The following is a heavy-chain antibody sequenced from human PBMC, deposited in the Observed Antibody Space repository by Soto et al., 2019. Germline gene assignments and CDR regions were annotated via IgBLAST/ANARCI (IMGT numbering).Heavy chain of an antibody. J-gene: IGHJ6*04. CDR1: GYGFTSYW. V-gene: IGHV5-51*01. CDR3: ARHRGLHSNPKDV. D-gene: IGHD5-12*01. CDR2: IYPGDSDT. Sequence: RGESLKISCKGSGYGFTSYWIGWVRQMPGKGLEWMGIIYPGDSDTRYSPSFQGQVTISADKSIRTAYLQWRSLKASDTAMYYCARHRGLHSNPKDVRGKGTTFTASS.